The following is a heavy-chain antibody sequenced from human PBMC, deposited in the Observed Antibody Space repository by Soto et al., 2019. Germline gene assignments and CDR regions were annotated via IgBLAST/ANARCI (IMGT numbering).Heavy chain of an antibody. J-gene: IGHJ5*02. CDR2: IYYSGST. CDR3: ASQGDSSLGIWFDP. D-gene: IGHD6-13*01. CDR1: GGSISSYY. V-gene: IGHV4-59*08. Sequence: PSETLSLTCTVSGGSISSYYWSWIRQPPGKGLEWIGYIYYSGSTNYNPSLKSRVTISVDTSKNQFSLKLSSVTAADRAMYYCASQGDSSLGIWFDPWGQGTLVTVSS.